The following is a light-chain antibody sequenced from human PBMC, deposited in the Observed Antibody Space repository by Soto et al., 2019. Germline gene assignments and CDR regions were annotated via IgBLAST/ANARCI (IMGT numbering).Light chain of an antibody. J-gene: IGKJ1*01. CDR2: GAS. Sequence: EIVLTQSPGTLSLSPGERATLSCRASQSASSSYLAWYQQKPGQAPRLLIYGASSRATGIPDRFSGSGSVTDFTLTISRLEPEDFAVYYCQQYSSSPGTFGQGTKVEIK. CDR1: QSASSSY. CDR3: QQYSSSPGT. V-gene: IGKV3-20*01.